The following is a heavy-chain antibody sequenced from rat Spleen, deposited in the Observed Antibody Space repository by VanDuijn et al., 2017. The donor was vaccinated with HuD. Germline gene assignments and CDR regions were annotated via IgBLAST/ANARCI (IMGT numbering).Heavy chain of an antibody. J-gene: IGHJ4*01. V-gene: IGHV2-6*01. Sequence: QVQLKESGPGLVQPSQTLSLTCTVSGFSLTSYTLSWVRQPPGKGLEWIAAISSGGTSYYNSVLNPRLSINRDTSKSQVFLKMNSLQTEDTAMYFCARTYNSGVMDAWGQGASVTVSS. CDR1: GFSLTSYT. CDR2: ISSGGTS. CDR3: ARTYNSGVMDA. D-gene: IGHD4-3*01.